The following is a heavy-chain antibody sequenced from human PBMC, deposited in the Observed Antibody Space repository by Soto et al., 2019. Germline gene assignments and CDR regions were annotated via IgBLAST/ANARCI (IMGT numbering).Heavy chain of an antibody. CDR3: TGITWFRGMDV. V-gene: IGHV6-1*01. CDR1: GDSVSINSAG. J-gene: IGHJ6*02. Sequence: XGPTLANPTQALSLTCVISGDSVSINSAGWNWIRQSPSRCLEWLGRTYYKSKWNNDYALSVKSRITINPDTSKNQFSLHLYSVTPEDTAVYYCTGITWFRGMDVWGQGTPVTVSS. D-gene: IGHD3-10*01. CDR2: TYYKSKWNN.